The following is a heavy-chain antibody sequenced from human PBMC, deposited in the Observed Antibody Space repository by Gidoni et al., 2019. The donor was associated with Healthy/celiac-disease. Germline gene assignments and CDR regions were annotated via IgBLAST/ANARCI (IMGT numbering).Heavy chain of an antibody. Sequence: QVQLQQWGAGLLKPSETLSLTCAVYGGSFSGYYWSWIRQPPGKGLEWIGEINHSGSTNYNPSLKSRVTISVETSKNQFSLKLSSVTAADTAVYYCARDRRAYYCSSTSCYNYYYGMDVWGQGTTVTVSS. V-gene: IGHV4-34*01. CDR1: GGSFSGYY. CDR2: INHSGST. J-gene: IGHJ6*02. CDR3: ARDRRAYYCSSTSCYNYYYGMDV. D-gene: IGHD2-2*02.